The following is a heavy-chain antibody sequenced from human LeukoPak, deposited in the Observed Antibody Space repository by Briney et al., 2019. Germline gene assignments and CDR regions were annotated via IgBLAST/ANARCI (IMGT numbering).Heavy chain of an antibody. D-gene: IGHD2-21*01. CDR3: ATGPYSAFEM. Sequence: PGGSLGLSCAASGFTFTDFWMHWVRQAPGGGLVWVSRVKGDEISTLYADSVKGRFTISRDNAKNTLYLQMNSLRADDTALYYCATGPYSAFEMWGQGTMVTVSS. CDR1: GFTFTDFW. V-gene: IGHV3-74*01. CDR2: VKGDEIST. J-gene: IGHJ3*02.